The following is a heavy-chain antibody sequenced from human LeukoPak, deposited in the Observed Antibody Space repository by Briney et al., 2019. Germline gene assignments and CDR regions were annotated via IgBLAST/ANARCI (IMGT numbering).Heavy chain of an antibody. CDR3: ARGGFSSVNS. CDR2: IKHDGSEK. D-gene: IGHD3-22*01. J-gene: IGHJ4*02. CDR1: GFTLSNYW. Sequence: GGSLSLSCAASGFTLSNYWMSWLRQAPGRGLEGVAKIKHDGSEKYYVDSVNRRFTISRDNVKNSLYLQMNSLRAEDTAVYHCARGGFSSVNSWGQGTLVTVSS. V-gene: IGHV3-7*01.